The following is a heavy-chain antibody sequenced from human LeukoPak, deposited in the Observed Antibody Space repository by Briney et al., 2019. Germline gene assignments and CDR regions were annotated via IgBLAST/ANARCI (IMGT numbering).Heavy chain of an antibody. J-gene: IGHJ4*02. CDR1: GYTFTSNY. CDR2: IYPRDGST. V-gene: IGHV1-46*01. Sequence: SVKVSCTASGYTFTSNYIHWVRQAPGQGLEWMGMIYPRDGSTSYAQKFQGRVTVTRDTSTSTVHMELSGLRSEDTAVYYCARDQEGFDYWGQGTLVTVSS. CDR3: ARDQEGFDY.